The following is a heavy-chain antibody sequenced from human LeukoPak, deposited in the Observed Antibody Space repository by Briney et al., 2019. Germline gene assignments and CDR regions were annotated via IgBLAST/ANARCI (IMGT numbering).Heavy chain of an antibody. J-gene: IGHJ4*02. CDR3: ARDPVTGNFDY. D-gene: IGHD7-27*01. CDR1: GYTFTSHG. Sequence: ASVKVSCKASGYTFTSHGISWVRQAPGQGVEWMGWISAYNGNTNYAQKLQGRVTMTTDTSTSTAYMELRSLRSDDTAVYYCARDPVTGNFDYWGQGTLVTVSS. CDR2: ISAYNGNT. V-gene: IGHV1-18*01.